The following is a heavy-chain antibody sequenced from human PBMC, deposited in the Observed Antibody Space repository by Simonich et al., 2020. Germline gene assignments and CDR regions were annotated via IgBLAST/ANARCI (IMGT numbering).Heavy chain of an antibody. CDR3: ARVRFEAFDI. Sequence: QVQLVQSGAEVKKPGASVKVSCKASGYTFTGYYMHWVRQAPGQGLEGGGWINPNGGGNNYAQKFQGRVTMTRYTSISTAYMELSRLRSDDTAVYYCARVRFEAFDIWGQGTMVTVSS. J-gene: IGHJ3*02. CDR1: GYTFTGYY. CDR2: INPNGGGN. V-gene: IGHV1-2*02.